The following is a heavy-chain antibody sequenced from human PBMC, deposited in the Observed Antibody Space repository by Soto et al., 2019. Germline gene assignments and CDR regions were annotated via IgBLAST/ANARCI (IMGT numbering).Heavy chain of an antibody. Sequence: PGESLNLSCLGSSYSFNRYWINWVRLLPAQGLGRMGRIDPSDSSPNCSPSSPAHPTISADKSIRSAYLQWSSLKASETAMNYCESRHRMQEEEDVRHYNYAMDVWGQGTRVTVSS. CDR2: IDPSDSSP. V-gene: IGHV5-10-1*01. CDR3: ESRHRMQEEEDVRHYNYAMDV. D-gene: IGHD1-1*01. J-gene: IGHJ6*02. CDR1: SYSFNRYW.